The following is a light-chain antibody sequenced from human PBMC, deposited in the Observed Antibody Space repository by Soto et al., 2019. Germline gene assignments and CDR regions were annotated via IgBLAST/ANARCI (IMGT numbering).Light chain of an antibody. V-gene: IGKV1-5*03. Sequence: IQMTQSPSTLSASVGDRVTITCRASQTINTWLAWYQQKPGKAPRLLIYRASSLENGVPSRFGGRGSGTQFIFTISSLQPDDSATYYCQQYSSDSTFGQGTKVEIK. CDR2: RAS. CDR3: QQYSSDST. J-gene: IGKJ1*01. CDR1: QTINTW.